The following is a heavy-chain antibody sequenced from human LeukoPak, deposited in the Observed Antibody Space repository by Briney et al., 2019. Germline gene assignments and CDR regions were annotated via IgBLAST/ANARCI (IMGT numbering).Heavy chain of an antibody. CDR2: IWYDGSNK. CDR1: GFPFSSYG. V-gene: IGHV3-33*01. J-gene: IGHJ4*02. D-gene: IGHD3-10*01. CDR3: AREYYYGSGIRY. Sequence: PGGSLRLSCAASGFPFSSYGMLWVRQAPGKGRAWVAVIWYDGSNKYYAPSVKGRFTISRDNSKNTLYLQMNSLRAEDTAVYYCAREYYYGSGIRYWGQGTLVTVSS.